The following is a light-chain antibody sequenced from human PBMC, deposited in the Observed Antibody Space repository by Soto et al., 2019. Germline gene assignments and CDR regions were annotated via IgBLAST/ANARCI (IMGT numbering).Light chain of an antibody. Sequence: HSVLTQPPSASGTPGQRVTISCSGSSSNIGSNYVYWYQQLPGTAPKLLIYRNNQRPSGVPDRFSGSKSGTSASLAISGLRSEDEADYYCAAWDDSLSGNWVFGLGTQLSVL. CDR1: SSNIGSNY. J-gene: IGLJ3*02. CDR2: RNN. CDR3: AAWDDSLSGNWV. V-gene: IGLV1-47*01.